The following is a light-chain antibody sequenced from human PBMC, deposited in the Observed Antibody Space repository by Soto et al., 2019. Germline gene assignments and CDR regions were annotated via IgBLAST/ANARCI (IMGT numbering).Light chain of an antibody. CDR1: RGSIASNY. J-gene: IGLJ3*02. CDR3: QSYDTSKHWV. CDR2: EDN. Sequence: NFMLTQPHCVSESLGKTVTISCTRSRGSIASNYVQWYQQRPGRSPTTVIYEDNQRPSGVPDRFSGSIDSSSNSASLTISGLKTEDEADYYCQSYDTSKHWVFGGGTKLTAL. V-gene: IGLV6-57*01.